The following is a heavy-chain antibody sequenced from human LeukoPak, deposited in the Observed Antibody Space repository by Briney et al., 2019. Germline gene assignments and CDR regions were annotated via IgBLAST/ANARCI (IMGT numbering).Heavy chain of an antibody. D-gene: IGHD6-13*01. CDR1: GFTFSSYA. CDR3: AKDFRSSWYGEVDY. CDR2: ISGSGGST. J-gene: IGHJ4*02. Sequence: PGGSLRLSCAASGFTFSSYAMSWVRQAPGKGLEWVSAISGSGGSTYYADSVKGRFTISRDNAKNSLYLQMNSLRAEDTALYYCAKDFRSSWYGEVDYWGQGTLVTVSS. V-gene: IGHV3-23*01.